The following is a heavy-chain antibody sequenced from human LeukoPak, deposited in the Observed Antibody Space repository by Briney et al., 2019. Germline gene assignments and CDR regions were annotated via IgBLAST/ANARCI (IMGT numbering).Heavy chain of an antibody. J-gene: IGHJ4*02. CDR2: IYPSGGST. Sequence: ASVKVSCKASGYRFTSYDMHWVRQAPGQGLEWRGIIYPSGGSTSYAQRFQGRVAMTRDTSTTTVYMEVNSLTSEDTAVYFCARDGPTAAPFDYWGQGTLVTVSS. CDR3: ARDGPTAAPFDY. CDR1: GYRFTSYD. D-gene: IGHD2-2*01. V-gene: IGHV1-46*01.